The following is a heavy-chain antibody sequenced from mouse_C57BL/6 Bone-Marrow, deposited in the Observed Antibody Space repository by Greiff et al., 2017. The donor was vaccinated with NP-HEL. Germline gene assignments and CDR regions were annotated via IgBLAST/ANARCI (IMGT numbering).Heavy chain of an antibody. CDR3: ASPDYYDDSFYAMDD. CDR2: IHPSSGYT. J-gene: IGHJ4*01. D-gene: IGHD1-1*01. V-gene: IGHV1-4*01. Sequence: VQLQPSGAELARPGASVKMSCKASGYTFPSYTLHWVKQRPGQGLEWIGYIHPSSGYTKYNQKFKDKATLTADKSSSTAYMQLSSLTSEDSAVYYCASPDYYDDSFYAMDDGGQGTSVTVAS. CDR1: GYTFPSYT.